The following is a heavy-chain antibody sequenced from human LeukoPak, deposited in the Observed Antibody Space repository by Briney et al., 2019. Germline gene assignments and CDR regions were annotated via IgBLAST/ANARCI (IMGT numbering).Heavy chain of an antibody. Sequence: SETLSLTCTVSGGSISSYYWSWIRQPPGKGLEWIGYIHYSGSTNYNPSLKSRVTISVDTSKNQSSLKLSSVTAADTAVYYCARTTEAHSWRTRYYDYYMDVWGKGTTVTVSS. CDR3: ARTTEAHSWRTRYYDYYMDV. V-gene: IGHV4-59*01. CDR2: IHYSGST. J-gene: IGHJ6*03. D-gene: IGHD6-13*01. CDR1: GGSISSYY.